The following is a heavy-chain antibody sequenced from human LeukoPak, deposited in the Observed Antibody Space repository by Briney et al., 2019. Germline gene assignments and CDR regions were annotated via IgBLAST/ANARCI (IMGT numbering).Heavy chain of an antibody. CDR2: IYTSGST. CDR1: GGSISSGSYY. V-gene: IGHV4-61*09. J-gene: IGHJ4*02. CDR3: AREDILTGSAAY. D-gene: IGHD3-9*01. Sequence: SQTLSLTCTVSGGSISSGSYYWSWIRQPAGKGLEWIGHIYTSGSTNYNPSLKSRVTISVDTTNTQFSLKLSSVTAADTTVDYCAREDILTGSAAYWGQGTLVTVS.